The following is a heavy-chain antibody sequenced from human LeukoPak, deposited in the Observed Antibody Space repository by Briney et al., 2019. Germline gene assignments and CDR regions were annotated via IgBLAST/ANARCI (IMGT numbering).Heavy chain of an antibody. V-gene: IGHV3-7*03. CDR1: GFTFSSYW. Sequence: GGSLRLSCAVSGFTFSSYWMNWVRQAPGKGLEWVASIRQDGGEKSYVDSVKGRFTISRDNTKNSLYLQMSSLRAEDTAVYYCATDVAAGYFDYWGQGTLVTVSS. D-gene: IGHD6-13*01. CDR2: IRQDGGEK. J-gene: IGHJ4*02. CDR3: ATDVAAGYFDY.